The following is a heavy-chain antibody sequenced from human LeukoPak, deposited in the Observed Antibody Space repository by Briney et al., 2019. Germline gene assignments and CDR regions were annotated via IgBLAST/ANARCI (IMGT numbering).Heavy chain of an antibody. CDR2: IYYSGST. J-gene: IGHJ5*02. D-gene: IGHD2-2*01. V-gene: IGHV4-59*01. CDR1: GGSISSYY. Sequence: SETLSLTCTVSGGSISSYYWGWIRQPPGKGLEWIGYIYYSGSTNYNPSLKSRVTISVDTSTNQFSLKLSSVTAADTAVYYCARGISTSRTLYDWFDPWGQGTLVTVSS. CDR3: ARGISTSRTLYDWFDP.